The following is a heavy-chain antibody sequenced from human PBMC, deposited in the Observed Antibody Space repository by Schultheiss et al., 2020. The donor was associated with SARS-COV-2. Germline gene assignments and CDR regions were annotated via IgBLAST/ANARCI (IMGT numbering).Heavy chain of an antibody. CDR3: TTDWYDYVWGSYRYDY. Sequence: GGSLRLSCAASGFTVSSNYMSWVRQAPGKGLEWVGRIRSKTDGGTTDYAAPVKGRFTISRDDSKNTLYLQMNSLKTEDTAVYYCTTDWYDYVWGSYRYDYWGQGTLVTVSS. CDR2: IRSKTDGGTT. D-gene: IGHD3-16*02. V-gene: IGHV3-15*01. J-gene: IGHJ4*02. CDR1: GFTVSSNY.